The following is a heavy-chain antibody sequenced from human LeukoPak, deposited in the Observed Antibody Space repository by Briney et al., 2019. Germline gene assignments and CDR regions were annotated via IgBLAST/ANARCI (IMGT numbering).Heavy chain of an antibody. J-gene: IGHJ4*02. CDR1: GYTFTGYY. V-gene: IGHV1-2*02. CDR2: INPNSGGT. CDR3: ARIYDYGDYRALGY. D-gene: IGHD4-17*01. Sequence: ASVKVSCKASGYTFTGYYMHWVRQAPGQGLEWMGWINPNSGGTKYSQEFQGRVTITRDTSASTAYMELSSLRSEDMAVYYCARIYDYGDYRALGYWGQGTLVTVSS.